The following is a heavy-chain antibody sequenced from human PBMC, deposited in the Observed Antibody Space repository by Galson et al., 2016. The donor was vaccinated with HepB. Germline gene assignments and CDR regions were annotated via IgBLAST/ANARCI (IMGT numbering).Heavy chain of an antibody. CDR1: GFSLSTSGMY. J-gene: IGHJ3*01. CDR2: IDWNDDK. V-gene: IGHV2-70*01. CDR3: AQTYGSGPGSSFGV. Sequence: PALVKPTQTLTLTCTFSGFSLSTSGMYVSWIRQPPGKPLEWLALIDWNDDKYYSTSLKTRLTISKDTSKNKVVLTMTNMDPVDTATSHCAQTYGSGPGSSFGVWGQGTMVTFSS. D-gene: IGHD3-10*01.